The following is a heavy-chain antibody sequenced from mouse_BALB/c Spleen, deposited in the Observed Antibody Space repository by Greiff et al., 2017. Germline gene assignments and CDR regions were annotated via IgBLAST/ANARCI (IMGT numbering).Heavy chain of an antibody. CDR2: IDPYYGGT. CDR3: ARSGTTVTYAMDY. J-gene: IGHJ4*01. CDR1: GYSFTGYN. V-gene: IGHV1S135*01. D-gene: IGHD2-13*01. Sequence: EVQRVESGPELEKPGASVKISCKASGYSFTGYNMNWVKQSNGKSLEWIGNIDPYYGGTSYNQKFKGKATLTVDKSSSTAYMQLSSPTSEDSAVYYCARSGTTVTYAMDYWGQGTSVTVSS.